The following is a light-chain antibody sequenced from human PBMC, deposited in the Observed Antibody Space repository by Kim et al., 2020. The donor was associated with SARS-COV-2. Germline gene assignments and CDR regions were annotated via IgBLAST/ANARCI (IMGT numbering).Light chain of an antibody. CDR3: HSRASCAKVSF. CDR2: GRN. J-gene: IGLJ1*01. CDR1: SLRRYY. V-gene: IGLV3-19*01. Sequence: SSELTQDPAVSVALGQTVKITCQGDSLRRYYASWYQQKPGQAPVLVVYGRNNRPAGIPQRFSGSSSGNTASLTITGAQAEDEADYYCHSRASCAKVSFFG.